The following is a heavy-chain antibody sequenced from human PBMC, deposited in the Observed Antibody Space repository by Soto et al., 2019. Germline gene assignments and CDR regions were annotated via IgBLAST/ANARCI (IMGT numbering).Heavy chain of an antibody. V-gene: IGHV4-59*01. CDR2: IYYSGST. Sequence: KSSETLSLTCTVSGGSISSYYWSWIRQPPGNGLEWIGYIYYSGSTNYNPSLKSRVTISVDTSKNQLSLKLSSVTAADTAVYYCAREGVWHDYGPENYYYYMDVWGKGTTVTVSS. CDR1: GGSISSYY. D-gene: IGHD4-17*01. J-gene: IGHJ6*03. CDR3: AREGVWHDYGPENYYYYMDV.